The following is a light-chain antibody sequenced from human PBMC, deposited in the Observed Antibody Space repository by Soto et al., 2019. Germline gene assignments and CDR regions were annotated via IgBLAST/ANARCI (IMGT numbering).Light chain of an antibody. CDR2: AAS. V-gene: IGKV1-39*01. CDR3: QQSYRTPLT. J-gene: IGKJ4*01. Sequence: DIQMTQSPSSLSASVVDRVTITCRASQSISSYLNWYQQKPGKAPKLLIYAASSLQSGVPSRFSGSGSGTDFTLTISSLQPEEFATYDCQQSYRTPLTCGGGTKGEIK. CDR1: QSISSY.